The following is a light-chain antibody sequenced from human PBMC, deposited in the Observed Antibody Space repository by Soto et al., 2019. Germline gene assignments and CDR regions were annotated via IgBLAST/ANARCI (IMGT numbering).Light chain of an antibody. CDR2: DVT. CDR1: SSDVGAYDH. V-gene: IGLV2-18*02. CDR3: SSVTTRTTLV. J-gene: IGLJ2*01. Sequence: QSALTQPPSVSGSPGQSVPISCTGPSSDVGAYDHVSWYQQPPGTAPRVMIYDVTNRPSGVPDRFSGSKSGNTASLTISGLLPEDEADYYCSSVTTRTTLVFGGGTKLTVL.